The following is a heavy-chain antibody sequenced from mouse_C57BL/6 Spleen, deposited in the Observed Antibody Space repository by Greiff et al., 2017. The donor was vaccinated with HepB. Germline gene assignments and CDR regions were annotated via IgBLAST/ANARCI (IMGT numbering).Heavy chain of an antibody. D-gene: IGHD1-1*01. CDR2: IHPNSGST. Sequence: VQLQQPGAELVKPGASVKLSCKASGYTFTSYWMHWVKQRPGQGLEWIGMIHPNSGSTNYNEKFKSKATLTVDKSSSTAYMQLSSLTSEDSAVYNCDRYGGYYYGSSPYWYFDVWGTGTTVTVSS. CDR1: GYTFTSYW. J-gene: IGHJ1*03. V-gene: IGHV1-64*01. CDR3: DRYGGYYYGSSPYWYFDV.